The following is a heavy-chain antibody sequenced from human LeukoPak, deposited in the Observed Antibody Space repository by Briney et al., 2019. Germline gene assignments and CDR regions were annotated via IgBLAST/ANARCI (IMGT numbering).Heavy chain of an antibody. D-gene: IGHD1-26*01. CDR3: ARGAQSGRLRGNYYYGMDV. CDR2: INPNSGGT. CDR1: GYIFTGYY. V-gene: IGHV1-2*02. J-gene: IGHJ6*02. Sequence: ASVKVSCKASGYIFTGYYMHWVRQAPGQGLEWMGWINPNSGGTNYAQKFQGRVTMTRDTSINTAYMERSRLRSDDTAVYFCARGAQSGRLRGNYYYGMDVWGQGTTVTVSS.